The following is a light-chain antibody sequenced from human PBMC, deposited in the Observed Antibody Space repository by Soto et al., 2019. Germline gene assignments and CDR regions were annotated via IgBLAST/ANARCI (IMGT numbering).Light chain of an antibody. CDR1: QSVTSN. CDR3: QQYNNGPPDT. Sequence: EIVLTQSPATLSVSPGDRATLSCRASQSVTSNLAWYQQKPGQAPWLLIYAASARATGIPTRFSGSGSGTEFTLTISSLQYEDFAVYYCQQYNNGPPDTFGQGTKLEIK. CDR2: AAS. J-gene: IGKJ2*01. V-gene: IGKV3-15*01.